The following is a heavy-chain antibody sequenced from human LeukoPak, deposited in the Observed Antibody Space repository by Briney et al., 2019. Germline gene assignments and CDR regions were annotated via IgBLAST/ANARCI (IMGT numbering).Heavy chain of an antibody. D-gene: IGHD5-12*01. CDR2: IYSNGNT. CDR3: ARGPEGWLITYSMDV. J-gene: IGHJ6*03. CDR1: GGSISSGLYG. V-gene: IGHV4-61*09. Sequence: SETLSLTCSVAGGSISSGLYGWSWIRQPAGKELEGIGNIYSNGNTNYSPSLRSRVTISVDIFNNQFSLRVTSVTAADTAVYYCARGPEGWLITYSMDVWGKGATVIISS.